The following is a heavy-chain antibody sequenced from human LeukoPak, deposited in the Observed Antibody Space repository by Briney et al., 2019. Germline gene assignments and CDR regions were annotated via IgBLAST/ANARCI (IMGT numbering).Heavy chain of an antibody. J-gene: IGHJ4*02. CDR2: IYTSGST. CDR3: ASGSIYDSSGKFDY. D-gene: IGHD3-22*01. V-gene: IGHV4-4*07. CDR1: DGSISSYY. Sequence: KPSETLSLTCTVSDGSISSYYWSWIRQPAGKGLEWIGRIYTSGSTNYNPSLKSRVTISVDTSKNQFSLKLSSVTAADTAVYYCASGSIYDSSGKFDYWGQGTLVTVSS.